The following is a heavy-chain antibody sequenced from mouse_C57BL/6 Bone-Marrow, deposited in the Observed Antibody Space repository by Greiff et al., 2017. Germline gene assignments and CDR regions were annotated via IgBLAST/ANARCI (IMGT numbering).Heavy chain of an antibody. Sequence: EVQLQQSGGGLVQPGGSLSLSCAASGFTFTDYYMSWVRQPPGKALEWLGFIRNKANGYTTEYSASVKGRFTISRDNSQSILYLQMNALRAEDSATYYCARYITRVVARYYAMDYWGQGTSVTVSS. D-gene: IGHD1-1*01. J-gene: IGHJ4*01. CDR2: IRNKANGYTT. CDR1: GFTFTDYY. V-gene: IGHV7-3*01. CDR3: ARYITRVVARYYAMDY.